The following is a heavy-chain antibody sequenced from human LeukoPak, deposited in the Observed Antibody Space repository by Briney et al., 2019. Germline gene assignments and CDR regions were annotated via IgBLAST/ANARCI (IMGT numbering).Heavy chain of an antibody. CDR2: ISAYNGNT. J-gene: IGHJ4*02. CDR3: ARDTRTKTLGELSPSD. Sequence: ASVKVSCKASGYTFTSYGISWVRQAPGQGLEWMGWISAYNGNTNYAQKLQGRVTMTTDTSTSTAYMELRSLRSDDTAVYYCARDTRTKTLGELSPSDWGQGTLVTVSS. V-gene: IGHV1-18*01. D-gene: IGHD3-16*02. CDR1: GYTFTSYG.